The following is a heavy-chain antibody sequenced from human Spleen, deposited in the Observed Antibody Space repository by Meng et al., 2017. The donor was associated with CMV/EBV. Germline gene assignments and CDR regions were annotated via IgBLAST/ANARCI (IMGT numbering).Heavy chain of an antibody. CDR2: ISGTGANT. CDR1: GFTFSSYA. D-gene: IGHD2-21*01. CDR3: AKATDFAS. V-gene: IGHV3-23*01. J-gene: IGHJ4*02. Sequence: GESLKISCAASGFTFSSYAMNWVRQAPGKGLEWVSVISGTGANTNYADSVKGRFTVSRDNSKNTLYLQMKSLRAADTALYYCAKATDFASWGQGTLVTVSS.